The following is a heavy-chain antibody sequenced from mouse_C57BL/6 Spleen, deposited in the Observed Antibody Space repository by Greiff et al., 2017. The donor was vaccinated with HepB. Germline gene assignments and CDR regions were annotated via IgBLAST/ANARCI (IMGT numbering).Heavy chain of an antibody. J-gene: IGHJ1*03. Sequence: VQRVESGPGLVQPSQSLSITCTVSGFSLTSYGVHWVRQSPGKGLEWLGVIWSGGSTDYNAAFISRLSISKDNSKSQVFFKMNSLQADDTAIYYCASPYYGNPFDVWGTGTTVTVSS. CDR1: GFSLTSYG. CDR2: IWSGGST. D-gene: IGHD2-10*01. V-gene: IGHV2-2*01. CDR3: ASPYYGNPFDV.